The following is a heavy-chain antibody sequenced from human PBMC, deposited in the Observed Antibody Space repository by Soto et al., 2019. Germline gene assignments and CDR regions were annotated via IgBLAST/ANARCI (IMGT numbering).Heavy chain of an antibody. Sequence: ASVKVSCKASGYTFTRYYIHWVRQAAGQGLEWMGVINPSGGSTTHAQNFQGRVTVTRDTSTSTVYMEVSSLTSEDTAVYYCARRVGARVLDYWGQGTPVTVSS. CDR1: GYTFTRYY. CDR2: INPSGGST. V-gene: IGHV1-46*01. J-gene: IGHJ4*01. CDR3: ARRVGARVLDY. D-gene: IGHD1-26*01.